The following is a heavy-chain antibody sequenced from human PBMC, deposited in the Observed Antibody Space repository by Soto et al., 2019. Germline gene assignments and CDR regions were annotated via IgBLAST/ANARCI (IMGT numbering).Heavy chain of an antibody. V-gene: IGHV2-5*02. D-gene: IGHD4-4*01. CDR1: GFSLSSDGVG. CDR3: AHSSLHYKRWFDP. CDR2: IYWDDDT. J-gene: IGHJ5*02. Sequence: QITLKESGPPVVKPTQTLTLTCTFSGFSLSSDGVGVGWIRQPPGKASEWLALIYWDDDTRYSPSLKSRLTNTKDTPKNQVVLTMTNMDPVDTGTYYCAHSSLHYKRWFDPWGQGALVIVSS.